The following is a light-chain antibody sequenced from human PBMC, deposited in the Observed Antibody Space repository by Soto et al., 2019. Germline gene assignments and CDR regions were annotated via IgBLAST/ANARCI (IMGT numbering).Light chain of an antibody. CDR3: SSYTSRNSRV. J-gene: IGLJ3*02. V-gene: IGLV2-14*03. Sequence: QSALTQPASMSGSPGQSITVFCTGTSPDIGGYNYISWYQQHPGKAPKLIIYDVSNRPSGVSNRFSGSQSGDTASLTISGLQAEDEADYYCSSYTSRNSRVFGGGTKLIVL. CDR1: SPDIGGYNY. CDR2: DVS.